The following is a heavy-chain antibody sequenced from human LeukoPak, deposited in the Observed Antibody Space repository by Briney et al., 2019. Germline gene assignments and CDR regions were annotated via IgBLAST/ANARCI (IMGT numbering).Heavy chain of an antibody. CDR2: IDPSSGGT. CDR3: ARDRIAPAGSIIDY. CDR1: GYTFTGHY. Sequence: GASVKVSCKASGYTFTGHYVHWVRQAPGQGLEWMGWIDPSSGGTNSAQKFQGRVTMARDTSITTVYMELSSLTSDYTAIYFCARDRIAPAGSIIDYWGQGTLVTVSS. J-gene: IGHJ4*02. V-gene: IGHV1-2*02. D-gene: IGHD6-13*01.